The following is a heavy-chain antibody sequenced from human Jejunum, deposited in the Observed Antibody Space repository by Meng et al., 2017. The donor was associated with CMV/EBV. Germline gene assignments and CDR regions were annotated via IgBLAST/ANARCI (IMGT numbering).Heavy chain of an antibody. J-gene: IGHJ4*02. Sequence: VGSGGGLTRPGGSLSLSLVVSGFTVSSNCMNWVRQAPGKGLEWVSVIYSGGSTYYADSVKGRFTISRDNSKNMLYLQMNSLRAEDTAVYYCARRDEGYGPFDYWGQGTLVTVSS. CDR1: GFTVSSNC. V-gene: IGHV3-53*01. CDR2: IYSGGST. D-gene: IGHD3-10*01. CDR3: ARRDEGYGPFDY.